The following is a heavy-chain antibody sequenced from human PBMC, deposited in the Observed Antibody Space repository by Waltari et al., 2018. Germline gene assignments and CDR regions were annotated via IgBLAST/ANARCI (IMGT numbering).Heavy chain of an antibody. CDR1: GFTVSSNY. Sequence: EVQLVESGGGLIQPGGSLRLSCAASGFTVSSNYMSWVRQAPGKGLEWVSVIYSGGSTYYADSGKGRFTISRDNSKNTLYLQMNSLRAEDTAVYYCARVIPRWLPGVVEFDYWGQGTLVTVSS. V-gene: IGHV3-53*01. J-gene: IGHJ4*02. D-gene: IGHD2-2*01. CDR3: ARVIPRWLPGVVEFDY. CDR2: IYSGGST.